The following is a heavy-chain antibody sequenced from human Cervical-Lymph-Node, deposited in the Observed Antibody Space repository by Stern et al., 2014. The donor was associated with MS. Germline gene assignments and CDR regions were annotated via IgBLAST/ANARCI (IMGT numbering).Heavy chain of an antibody. CDR1: GGSVSSGGYF. CDR3: SRGLRGDNWFDP. D-gene: IGHD4-17*01. CDR2: INYSGRS. V-gene: IGHV4-31*03. J-gene: IGHJ5*02. Sequence: QVQLQESGPGLVRPSQTLSLTCTVSGGSVSSGGYFWTWIRQHPETGLEWIAYINYSGRSYYNPSLKSRATISVDTSKNQLSLTLSSVTAADTAVYYCSRGLRGDNWFDPWGQGTLVTVSS.